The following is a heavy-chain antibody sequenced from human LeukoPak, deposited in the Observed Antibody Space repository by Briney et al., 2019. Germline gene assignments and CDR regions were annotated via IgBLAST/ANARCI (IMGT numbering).Heavy chain of an antibody. V-gene: IGHV4-59*08. CDR2: IYCSGST. Sequence: PSETLSLTCTVSGGSISSYYWSWIRQPPGKGLEWIGYIYCSGSTNYNPSLKSRVTISVDTSKNQFSLKLSSVTAADTAVYYCARHRLHGWFDPWGQGTLVTVSS. CDR1: GGSISSYY. J-gene: IGHJ5*02. D-gene: IGHD4-17*01. CDR3: ARHRLHGWFDP.